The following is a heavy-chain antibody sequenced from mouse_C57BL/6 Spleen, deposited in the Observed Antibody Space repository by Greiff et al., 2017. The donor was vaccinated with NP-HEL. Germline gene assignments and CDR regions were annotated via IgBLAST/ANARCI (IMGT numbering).Heavy chain of an antibody. V-gene: IGHV6-3*01. CDR1: GFTFSNYW. Sequence: EVQLQESGGGLVQPGGSMKLSCVASGFTFSNYWMNWVRQSPEKGLEWVAQIRLKSDNYATHYAESVKGRFTISSDDSKSSVYLQMNNLRAEDTGIYDCTEEYYGSSPCAYWGQGTLVTVSA. J-gene: IGHJ3*01. CDR3: TEEYYGSSPCAY. CDR2: IRLKSDNYAT. D-gene: IGHD1-1*01.